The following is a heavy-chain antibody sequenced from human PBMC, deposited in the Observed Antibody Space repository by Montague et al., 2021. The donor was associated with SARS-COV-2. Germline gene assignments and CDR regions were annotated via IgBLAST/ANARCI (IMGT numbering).Heavy chain of an antibody. Sequence: TLSLTCTVSGGSISSYSYYWSWIRQPAGKGLEWIGRIYTTGSTNYNPSLRSRVTISGDTSRNQFSLRLTSVTAADTAMYYCARAVIYGGYAFVYFDFWGQGVLITVSS. V-gene: IGHV4-61*02. CDR2: IYTTGST. J-gene: IGHJ4*02. D-gene: IGHD5-12*01. CDR1: GGSISSYSYY. CDR3: ARAVIYGGYAFVYFDF.